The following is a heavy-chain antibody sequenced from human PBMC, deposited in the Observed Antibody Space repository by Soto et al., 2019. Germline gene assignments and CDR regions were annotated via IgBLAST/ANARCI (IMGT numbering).Heavy chain of an antibody. D-gene: IGHD3-22*01. CDR2: INHSGST. J-gene: IGHJ3*02. Sequence: QVQLQQWGAGLLKPSETLSLTCAVYGGSFSGYYWSWIRQPPGKGLEWIGEINHSGSTNYNPSLKGRVTISGDTSKNQFSRKLSSVTAADTAVYYWARGITMIVVVITTHAFDIWGQGTMVTVSS. CDR1: GGSFSGYY. V-gene: IGHV4-34*01. CDR3: ARGITMIVVVITTHAFDI.